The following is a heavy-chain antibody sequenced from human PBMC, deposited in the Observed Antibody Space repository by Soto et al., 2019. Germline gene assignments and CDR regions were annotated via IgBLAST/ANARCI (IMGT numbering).Heavy chain of an antibody. J-gene: IGHJ4*02. CDR1: GYTFTGYY. CDR3: ARGSLRLGELSFDY. Sequence: ASVKVSCKASGYTFTGYYMHWVRQAPGQGLEWMGWINPNSGGTNYAQKFQGWVTMTRDTSISTAYMELSRLRSDDTAVYYCARGSLRLGELSFDYCGQRPLVTVCS. D-gene: IGHD3-16*02. CDR2: INPNSGGT. V-gene: IGHV1-2*04.